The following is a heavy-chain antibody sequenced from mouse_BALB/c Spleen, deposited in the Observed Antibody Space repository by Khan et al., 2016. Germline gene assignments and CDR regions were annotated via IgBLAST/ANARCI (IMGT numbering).Heavy chain of an antibody. J-gene: IGHJ4*01. CDR3: ARDGNDDYYIMDC. CDR1: GYTFIDYS. V-gene: IGHV9-2-1*01. Sequence: QIQLVQSGPEMKQPGETVKISCKSSGYTFIDYSIHWVKQAPGKGLKWMGWINTVTGEPTYADDFKGRFAFSLETSARTAFLQINNLKNEDTATYFCARDGNDDYYIMDCWGHGTSVTVSS. CDR2: INTVTGEP. D-gene: IGHD2-2*01.